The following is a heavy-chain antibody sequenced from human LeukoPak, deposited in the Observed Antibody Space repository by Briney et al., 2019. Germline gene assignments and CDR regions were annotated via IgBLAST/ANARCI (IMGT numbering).Heavy chain of an antibody. V-gene: IGHV1-69*13. J-gene: IGHJ4*02. D-gene: IGHD5-18*01. CDR1: GYTFTRYY. Sequence: ASVKVSCKASGYTFTRYYMYWVRQAPGQGLEWMGGIIPIFGTANYAQKFQGRVTITADESTSTAYMELSSLRSEDTAVYYCARDYSMDTAMVWYYFDYWGQGTLVTVSS. CDR2: IIPIFGTA. CDR3: ARDYSMDTAMVWYYFDY.